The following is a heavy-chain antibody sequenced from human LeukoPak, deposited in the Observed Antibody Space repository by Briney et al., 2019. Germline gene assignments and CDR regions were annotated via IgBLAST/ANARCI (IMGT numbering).Heavy chain of an antibody. J-gene: IGHJ3*02. CDR1: GFTFSSYA. V-gene: IGHV3-30-3*01. CDR2: ISYDGSNK. D-gene: IGHD4-17*01. Sequence: GRSLRLSCAASGFTFSSYAMHWVRQAPGKGLEWVAVISYDGSNKYYADSVKGRFTISRDNSKNTLYLQMNSLRAEDTAVYYCARVRSTVTRPWAFDIWGQGTMVTVSS. CDR3: ARVRSTVTRPWAFDI.